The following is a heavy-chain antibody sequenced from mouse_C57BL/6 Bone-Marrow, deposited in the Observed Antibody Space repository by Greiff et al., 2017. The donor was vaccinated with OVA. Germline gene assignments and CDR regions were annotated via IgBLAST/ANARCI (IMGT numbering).Heavy chain of an antibody. CDR2: INPNNGGT. Sequence: EVKLQESGPELVKPGASVKIPCKASGYTFPDYNMDWVKQSHGKSLEWIGDINPNNGGTIYNQKFKGKATLTVDKSSSTAYMELRSLTSEDTAVYYCARDYGSSGYAMDDWGQGTSVTVSS. D-gene: IGHD1-1*01. V-gene: IGHV1-18*01. J-gene: IGHJ4*01. CDR1: GYTFPDYN. CDR3: ARDYGSSGYAMDD.